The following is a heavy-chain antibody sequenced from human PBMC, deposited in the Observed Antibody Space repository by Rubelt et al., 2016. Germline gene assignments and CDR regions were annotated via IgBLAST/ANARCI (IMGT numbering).Heavy chain of an antibody. Sequence: QVQLQESGPGLVKPSGTLSLTCAVSGGSIISSNWWSWVRQPPGKGLEWIGEIYHSGSTNYNPSLKSRVTITVATSKNHFSLRVISVTAADTAVYYCARETGDTSGWYRDHWGQGTLVTVSS. CDR1: GGSIISSNW. CDR2: IYHSGST. J-gene: IGHJ4*02. D-gene: IGHD6-19*01. V-gene: IGHV4-4*02. CDR3: ARETGDTSGWYRDH.